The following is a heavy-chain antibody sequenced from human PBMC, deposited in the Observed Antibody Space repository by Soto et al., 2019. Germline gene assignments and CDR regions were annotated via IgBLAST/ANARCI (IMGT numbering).Heavy chain of an antibody. J-gene: IGHJ6*02. D-gene: IGHD2-15*01. CDR3: EISAAYSRNYCYGMDL. CDR2: INSDGSST. CDR1: GFTFSSYW. V-gene: IGHV3-74*01. Sequence: EVQLVESGGGLVQPVGSLRLSCAASGFTFSSYWMNWFRPAPGKGMVCVARINSDGSSTGYADSVKGRFTISTDNAKNPRYLQMNRLNAEATAVYYCEISAAYSRNYCYGMDLWGQGTTVTVSS.